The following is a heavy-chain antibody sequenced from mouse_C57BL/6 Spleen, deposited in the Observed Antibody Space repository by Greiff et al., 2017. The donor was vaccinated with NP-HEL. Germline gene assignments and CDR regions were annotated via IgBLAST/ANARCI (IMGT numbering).Heavy chain of an antibody. Sequence: EVMLVESGGGLVKPGGSLKLSCAASGFTFSSYAMSWVRQTPEKRLEWVATISDGGSYTYYPDNVKGRFAISRDNAKNNLYLQMSHLKSEDTAMYYCAREMTTVFDYWGQGTTLTVSS. D-gene: IGHD1-1*01. CDR1: GFTFSSYA. CDR2: ISDGGSYT. J-gene: IGHJ2*01. V-gene: IGHV5-4*01. CDR3: AREMTTVFDY.